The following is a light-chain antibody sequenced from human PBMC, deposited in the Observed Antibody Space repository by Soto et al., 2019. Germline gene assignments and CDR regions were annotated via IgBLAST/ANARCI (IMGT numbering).Light chain of an antibody. CDR3: QVWDSSSDHPRVV. J-gene: IGLJ2*01. Sequence: SYELTQPPSVSVGPGKTARITCGGKNIGSKSVHWYQQKPGQAPVLVIYYDSDRPSGIPERFSGSNSGNTATLTISRVEAGDEADYYCQVWDSSSDHPRVVFGGGTKLTVL. V-gene: IGLV3-21*04. CDR2: YDS. CDR1: NIGSKS.